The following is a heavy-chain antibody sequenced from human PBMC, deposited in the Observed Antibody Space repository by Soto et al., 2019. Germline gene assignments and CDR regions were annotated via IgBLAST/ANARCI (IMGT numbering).Heavy chain of an antibody. Sequence: ASVKVSCKASGYTFTSYGISWVRQAPGQGLEWMGWISAYNGNTNYAQKLQGRVTMTTDTSTSTAYMELRSLRSDDTAVYYCARFQVSGYDNDAFDIWGQGTTVAVSS. CDR2: ISAYNGNT. V-gene: IGHV1-18*04. J-gene: IGHJ3*02. CDR3: ARFQVSGYDNDAFDI. D-gene: IGHD5-12*01. CDR1: GYTFTSYG.